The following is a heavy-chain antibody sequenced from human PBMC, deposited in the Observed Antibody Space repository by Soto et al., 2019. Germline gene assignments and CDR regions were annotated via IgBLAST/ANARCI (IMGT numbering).Heavy chain of an antibody. D-gene: IGHD3-3*01. CDR1: GGSISYC. Sequence: PSETLSLTCTVSGGSISYCWSWIRQPAGKGLEWIGRIYTSGSTNYNPSLKSRVTMSIDTSKNQFSLKLTSVTAADTAVYFCARGIVDFWSGRHYFDYWGQGTLVTVSS. V-gene: IGHV4-4*07. J-gene: IGHJ4*02. CDR3: ARGIVDFWSGRHYFDY. CDR2: IYTSGST.